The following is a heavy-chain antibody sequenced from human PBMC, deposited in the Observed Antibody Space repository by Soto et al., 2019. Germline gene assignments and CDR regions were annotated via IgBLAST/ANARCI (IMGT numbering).Heavy chain of an antibody. V-gene: IGHV4-31*03. CDR3: ARGDCSSTSCYYFDY. D-gene: IGHD2-2*01. CDR2: IYYSGST. CDR1: GGSISSGGYY. Sequence: QVQLQESGPGLVKPSQTLSLTCTVSGGSISSGGYYWSWIRQHPGKGLEWIGYIYYSGSTYYNPSLQSRVTISIDTSKNQFSLKLSSVTAAETTVYYCARGDCSSTSCYYFDYWGQGTLVTVSS. J-gene: IGHJ4*02.